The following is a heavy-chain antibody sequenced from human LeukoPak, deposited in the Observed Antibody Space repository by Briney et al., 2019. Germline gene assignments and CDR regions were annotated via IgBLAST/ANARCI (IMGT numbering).Heavy chain of an antibody. J-gene: IGHJ3*02. Sequence: SETLSLTCAVSGYSISSGYYWGWIRQPPGNGLEWIGSIYHSGSTYYNPSLKSRVTISVDTSKNQFSLKLSSVTAADTAVYYCARPNGDYDDAFDIWGQGTMVTVSS. CDR2: IYHSGST. CDR3: ARPNGDYDDAFDI. D-gene: IGHD4-17*01. CDR1: GYSISSGYY. V-gene: IGHV4-38-2*01.